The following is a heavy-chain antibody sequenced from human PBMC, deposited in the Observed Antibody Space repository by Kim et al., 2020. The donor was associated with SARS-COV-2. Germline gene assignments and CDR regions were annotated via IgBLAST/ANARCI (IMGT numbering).Heavy chain of an antibody. CDR3: ARDRGYCSGGSCYDYYYGMDV. V-gene: IGHV1-69*13. CDR1: GGTFSSYA. CDR2: IIPIFGTA. Sequence: SVKVSCKTSGGTFSSYAISWVRQAPGQGLEWMGGIIPIFGTANYAQKFQGRVTITADESTSTAYMELSSLRSEDTAVYYCARDRGYCSGGSCYDYYYGMDVWGQGTTVTVSS. J-gene: IGHJ6*02. D-gene: IGHD2-15*01.